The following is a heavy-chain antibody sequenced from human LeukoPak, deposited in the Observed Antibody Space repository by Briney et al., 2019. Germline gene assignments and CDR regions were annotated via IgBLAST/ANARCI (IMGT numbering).Heavy chain of an antibody. J-gene: IGHJ1*01. CDR3: AKGGAGGGYFPT. CDR1: GFSFSDTT. CDR2: MKEDGSDE. D-gene: IGHD3-16*01. V-gene: IGHV3-7*03. Sequence: GGSLRLSCVVYGFSFSDTTMSWVRQAAGQGLEWVARMKEDGSDENYVVSVKGRFTISRDNARNSLHLQMKSLRAEDTAVYFCAKGGAGGGYFPTWGQGILVIVSS.